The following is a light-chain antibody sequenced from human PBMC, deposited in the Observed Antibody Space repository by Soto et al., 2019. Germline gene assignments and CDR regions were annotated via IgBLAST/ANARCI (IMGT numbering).Light chain of an antibody. CDR2: DVS. J-gene: IGLJ1*01. Sequence: QSALTQPASVSGSPGQSITISCTGTSSDVGGYNYVSWYQQHPGKAPKLMIYDVSNRPSGVSDRFSGSKSGNTASLTISGLQAEDEVDYYFSSYTSSSTDVFGTGTKLTAL. V-gene: IGLV2-14*01. CDR1: SSDVGGYNY. CDR3: SSYTSSSTDV.